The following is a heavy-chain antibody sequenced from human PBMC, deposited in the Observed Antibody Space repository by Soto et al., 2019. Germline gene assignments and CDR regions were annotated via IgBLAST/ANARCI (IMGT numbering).Heavy chain of an antibody. CDR3: ARGRYCLTGRCFPNCCDS. CDR1: GGTLSSYY. J-gene: IGHJ5*01. CDR2: IYKSATT. V-gene: IGHV4-4*08. Sequence: PSATLSLTCAGSGGTLSSYYGSWLRPPPGKGLEWIGYIYKSATTYYNPSFESRVAISVDTSKSQFSLNVTSVTAADTAVYFCARGRYCLTGRCFPNCCDSWGQGALVTVSA. D-gene: IGHD7-27*01.